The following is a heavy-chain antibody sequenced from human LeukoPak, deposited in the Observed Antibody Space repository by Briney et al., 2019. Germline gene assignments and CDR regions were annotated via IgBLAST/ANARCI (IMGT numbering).Heavy chain of an antibody. CDR3: ARDHYDSSGPNFLYFDY. CDR1: GFTFSSYE. V-gene: IGHV3-48*03. D-gene: IGHD3-22*01. CDR2: ISGSGSTI. Sequence: GGSLRLSCAASGFTFSSYEMNWVRQAPGKGLEWVSYISGSGSTIYYADSVKGRFTISRDNAKNSLYLQMNSLRAEDTAVYYCARDHYDSSGPNFLYFDYWGQGTLVTVSS. J-gene: IGHJ4*02.